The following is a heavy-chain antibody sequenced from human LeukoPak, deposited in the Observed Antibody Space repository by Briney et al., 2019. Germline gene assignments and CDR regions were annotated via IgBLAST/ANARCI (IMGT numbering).Heavy chain of an antibody. CDR2: ISNDGSNK. CDR3: ASTSTYYDILTGYFDY. J-gene: IGHJ4*02. Sequence: PGGSLRLSCTASRLTFNNYWMHWVRQAPGKGLEWVIVISNDGSNKYYADSVKGRFTISRDNSKSTVYLQMNSLRAEDTAVYYCASTSTYYDILTGYFDYWGQGTLVTVSS. V-gene: IGHV3-30*03. CDR1: RLTFNNYW. D-gene: IGHD3-9*01.